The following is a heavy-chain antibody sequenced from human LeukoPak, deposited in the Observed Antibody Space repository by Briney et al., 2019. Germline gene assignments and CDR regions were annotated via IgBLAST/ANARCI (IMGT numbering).Heavy chain of an antibody. J-gene: IGHJ4*02. CDR3: ASAGYYERSGYTYYFHY. CDR1: GLTFSSYS. D-gene: IGHD3-22*01. Sequence: GGSLRLSCAASGLTFSSYSMNWVRQAPGKGLEGVSYISISSRYIYYADSLKGRFTISRDNAKSSLYLQMSSLRAEDTAVYYCASAGYYERSGYTYYFHYWGQGTVVTVSS. V-gene: IGHV3-21*01. CDR2: ISISSRYI.